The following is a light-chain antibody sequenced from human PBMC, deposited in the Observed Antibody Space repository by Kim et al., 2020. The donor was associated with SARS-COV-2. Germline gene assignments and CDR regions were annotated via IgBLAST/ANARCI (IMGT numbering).Light chain of an antibody. J-gene: IGKJ2*03. Sequence: LSPGDTATLSCRASQRVRSNDLSWYQQKPGQAPRLLIYSTSDRATGIPDRFSGSGSGTDFTLTISRLEPEDLGVYYCQQYGYSLYSFGQGTKLEI. V-gene: IGKV3-20*01. CDR2: STS. CDR3: QQYGYSLYS. CDR1: QRVRSND.